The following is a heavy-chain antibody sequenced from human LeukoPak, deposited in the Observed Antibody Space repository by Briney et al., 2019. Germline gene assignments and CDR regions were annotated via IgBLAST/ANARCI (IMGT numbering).Heavy chain of an antibody. D-gene: IGHD6-13*01. CDR1: GGSFSGYY. Sequence: SETLSLTCAVYGGSFSGYYWSWIRQPPGKGLEWIGEINHSGSTNYNPSLKSRVTISVDTSKNQFSLKLSSVTAADTAVYYCARARAAAGKGFDYWGQGTLVTVSS. CDR2: INHSGST. V-gene: IGHV4-34*01. J-gene: IGHJ4*02. CDR3: ARARAAAGKGFDY.